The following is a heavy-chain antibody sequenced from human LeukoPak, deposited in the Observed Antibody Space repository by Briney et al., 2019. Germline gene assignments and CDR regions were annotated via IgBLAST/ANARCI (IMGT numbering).Heavy chain of an antibody. Sequence: ASVKVSCKASGYTFTGYYMHWIRQAPGQGLEWMGWINPNSGGTNYAQKFQGRVTMTRDTSISTAYMELSRLRSDDTAVYYCAREKATGRPFDYWGQGTLVTVSS. CDR2: INPNSGGT. D-gene: IGHD1-1*01. V-gene: IGHV1-2*02. CDR3: AREKATGRPFDY. CDR1: GYTFTGYY. J-gene: IGHJ4*02.